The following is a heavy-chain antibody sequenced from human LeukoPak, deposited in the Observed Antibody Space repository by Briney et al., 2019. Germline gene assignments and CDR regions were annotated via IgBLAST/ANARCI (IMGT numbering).Heavy chain of an antibody. CDR2: IYSGGST. CDR1: GFTVSSNY. Sequence: GGSLRHSCAASGFTVSSNYMSWVRQAPGKGLEWVSVIYSGGSTYYADSVKGRFTISRDNSKNTLYLQMNSLRAEDTAVYYCARGSSGWYETYYFDSWGQGTLVTVSS. D-gene: IGHD6-19*01. J-gene: IGHJ4*02. V-gene: IGHV3-66*01. CDR3: ARGSSGWYETYYFDS.